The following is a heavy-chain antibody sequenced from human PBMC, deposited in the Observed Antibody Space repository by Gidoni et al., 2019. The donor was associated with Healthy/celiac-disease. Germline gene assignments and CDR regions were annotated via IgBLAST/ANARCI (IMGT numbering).Heavy chain of an antibody. CDR3: AKDRGLVYGLHVYYFDY. CDR1: GFPFSSYA. D-gene: IGHD3-10*01. V-gene: IGHV3-23*01. J-gene: IGHJ4*02. CDR2: ISGSGGST. Sequence: EVQLLESGGGLVQPGGSLRLSCAASGFPFSSYAMSWVRQAPGKGLEWVSAISGSGGSTYYADSVKGRFTISRDNSKNTLYLQMNSLRAEDTAVYYCAKDRGLVYGLHVYYFDYWGQGTLVTVSS.